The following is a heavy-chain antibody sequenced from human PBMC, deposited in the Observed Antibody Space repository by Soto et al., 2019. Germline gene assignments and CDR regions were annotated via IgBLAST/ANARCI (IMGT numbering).Heavy chain of an antibody. CDR1: GYTFTNYW. Sequence: ESLKISCKGSGYTFTNYWIGRVRQMPGKGLEWMGIIYPGDSDTKYNPSFQGQVTISADKSITTTYLQWSSLKASDTAIYYCAASILYYGMDVWGQGTTVTVSS. J-gene: IGHJ6*02. V-gene: IGHV5-51*01. CDR3: AASILYYGMDV. CDR2: IYPGDSDT.